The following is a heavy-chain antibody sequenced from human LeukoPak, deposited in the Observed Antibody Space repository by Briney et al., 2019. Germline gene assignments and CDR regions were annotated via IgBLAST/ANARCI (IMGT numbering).Heavy chain of an antibody. Sequence: ASATVPCMASGYTFTFYYIHWVRQAPGQGLEWMGWIFPNNGNTKYAQKFQGRFTMTRETSISTAYMELTRLRSDDTAVYYCATGLGVLDPAANSWGQGTLVTVSS. V-gene: IGHV1-2*02. D-gene: IGHD3/OR15-3a*01. CDR2: IFPNNGNT. J-gene: IGHJ4*02. CDR3: ATGLGVLDPAANS. CDR1: GYTFTFYY.